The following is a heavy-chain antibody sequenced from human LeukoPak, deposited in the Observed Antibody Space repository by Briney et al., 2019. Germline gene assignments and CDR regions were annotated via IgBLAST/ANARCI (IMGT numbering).Heavy chain of an antibody. J-gene: IGHJ4*02. V-gene: IGHV4-34*01. CDR3: ARGWGLFDY. CDR1: GGSFSGYY. Sequence: SETLSLTCAVYGGSFSGYYWSWIRQPPGKGLEWIGEINHSGSTNYNPSLKSRVTISVDTSKNQFSPKLSSVTAADTAVYYCARGWGLFDYWGQGTLVTVSS. CDR2: INHSGST. D-gene: IGHD7-27*01.